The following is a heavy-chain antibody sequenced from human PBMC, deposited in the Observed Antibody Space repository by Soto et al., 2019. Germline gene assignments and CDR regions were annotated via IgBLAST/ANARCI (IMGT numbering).Heavy chain of an antibody. D-gene: IGHD3-9*01. CDR2: INAGNGNT. J-gene: IGHJ4*02. V-gene: IGHV1-3*01. CDR1: GYTFTSYA. Sequence: GASVKVSCKASGYTFTSYAMHWVRQAPGQRLEWMGWINAGNGNTKYSQKFQGRVTITRDTSASTAYMELSSLRSEDTAVYYCARWSGIRYFDCDYWGQGTLVTVSS. CDR3: ARWSGIRYFDCDY.